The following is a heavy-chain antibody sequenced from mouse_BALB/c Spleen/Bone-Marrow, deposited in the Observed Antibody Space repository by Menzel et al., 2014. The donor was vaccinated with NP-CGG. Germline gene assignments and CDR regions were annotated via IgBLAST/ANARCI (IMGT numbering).Heavy chain of an antibody. V-gene: IGHV1-52*01. CDR1: GYTFTSYW. D-gene: IGHD2-4*01. Sequence: QVQLQQSGAELVRPGVSVKLSCKASGYTFTSYWMNWVKQSSEQGLEWIGRIDPYDSETHYNQKFKDKAILTVDKSSSTAYMQLSSLTSEDSAVYYCARGRDYDVFSYWGQGTLVTVSA. CDR3: ARGRDYDVFSY. CDR2: IDPYDSET. J-gene: IGHJ3*01.